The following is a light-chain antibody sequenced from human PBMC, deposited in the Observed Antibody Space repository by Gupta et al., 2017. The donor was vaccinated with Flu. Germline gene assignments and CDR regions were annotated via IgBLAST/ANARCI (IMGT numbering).Light chain of an antibody. CDR2: AAA. V-gene: IGKV1-9*01. J-gene: IGKJ4*01. CDR3: QQVNRYHQ. Sequence: SPSWMSASVRNRSTSWCRGSQESSGYLAWYQQKPVQAPKLLIYAAARWYGGDTIRCSGSGSETEFTHTSSRLQIEDFETYYWQQVNRYHQFGGGTKVDI. CDR1: QESSGY.